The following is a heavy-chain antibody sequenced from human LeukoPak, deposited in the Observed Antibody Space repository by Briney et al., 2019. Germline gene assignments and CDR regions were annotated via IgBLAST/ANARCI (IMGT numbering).Heavy chain of an antibody. CDR3: ARDLEYNWNRRFDY. CDR1: GGTFSSYA. D-gene: IGHD1-20*01. V-gene: IGHV1-69*05. CDR2: IIPIFGTA. Sequence: GASVNVSCKASGGTFSSYAISWVRQAPGQGLEWMGGIIPIFGTANYAQKFQGRVTITTDESTSTAYMELSRLRSDDTAVYYCARDLEYNWNRRFDYWGQGTLVTVSS. J-gene: IGHJ4*02.